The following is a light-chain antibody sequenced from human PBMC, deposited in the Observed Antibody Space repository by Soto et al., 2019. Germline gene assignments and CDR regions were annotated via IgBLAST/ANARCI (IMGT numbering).Light chain of an antibody. CDR3: QEYNNLHPIT. J-gene: IGKJ4*01. Sequence: EIVMTQSPATLSASPGERATLSCRASQSISSKLAWYQQKPGQAPRLLIYGASTKATGIPVRLSGSGSGTEYTRTITSLQSEDFAVYYCQEYNNLHPITFGGGTKVEL. CDR1: QSISSK. CDR2: GAS. V-gene: IGKV3-15*01.